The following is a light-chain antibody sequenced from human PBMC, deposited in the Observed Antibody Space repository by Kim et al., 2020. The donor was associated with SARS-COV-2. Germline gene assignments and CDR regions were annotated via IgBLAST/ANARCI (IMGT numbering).Light chain of an antibody. CDR1: NIGSKS. J-gene: IGLJ2*01. CDR3: QVWDSSRDHPV. CDR2: NVN. Sequence: APGKTATITCGGDNIGSKSVHWFRQLPGRAQVMVIFNVNDRPSGIPERFSGSSSANTATLTIARVEAGDEADYSCQVWDSSRDHPVFGGGTQLTVL. V-gene: IGLV3-21*04.